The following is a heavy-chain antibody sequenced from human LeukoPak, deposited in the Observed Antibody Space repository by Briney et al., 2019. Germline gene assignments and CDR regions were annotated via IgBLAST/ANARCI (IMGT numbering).Heavy chain of an antibody. CDR2: INHSGST. CDR1: GGSFSGYY. CDR3: ARDRDFWSGYAPFDP. Sequence: SETLSLTCAVYGGSFSGYYWSWIRQPPGKGLEWIGEINHSGSTYYNPSLKSRVTISVDTSKNQFSLKLSSVTAADTAVYYCARDRDFWSGYAPFDPWGQGTLVTVSS. J-gene: IGHJ5*02. V-gene: IGHV4-34*01. D-gene: IGHD3-3*01.